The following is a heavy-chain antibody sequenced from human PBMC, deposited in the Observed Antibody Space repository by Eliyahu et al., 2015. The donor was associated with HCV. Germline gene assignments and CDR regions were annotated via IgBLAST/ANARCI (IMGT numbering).Heavy chain of an antibody. CDR1: GYSXTXXW. D-gene: IGHD1-26*01. J-gene: IGHJ4*02. CDR3: ARTTTPYSGSYLYYFDY. Sequence: EVQLVQSGAEVKKPGESLKISXKGSGYSXTXXWIGWVRQXPGKGLEWXGIIYPGDSDTXYSPSFQGQVTISADKSISTAYLQWSSLKASDTAMYYCARTTTPYSGSYLYYFDYWGQGTLVTVSS. V-gene: IGHV5-51*01. CDR2: IYPGDSDT.